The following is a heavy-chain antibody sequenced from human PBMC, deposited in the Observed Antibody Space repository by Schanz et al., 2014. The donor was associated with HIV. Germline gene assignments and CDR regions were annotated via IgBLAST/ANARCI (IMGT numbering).Heavy chain of an antibody. CDR3: AREPLPGNGLYFDY. Sequence: EVQLVESGGGLVQPGGSLRLSCAASGFTFSSYSMNWVRQAPGKGLEWVSYVRSDGNSMKYADSVKGRFTISRDNGKNSLYLQMASLRDDDTAVYYCAREPLPGNGLYFDYWGQGALVTVSS. J-gene: IGHJ4*02. CDR2: VRSDGNSM. D-gene: IGHD2-8*01. V-gene: IGHV3-48*02. CDR1: GFTFSSYS.